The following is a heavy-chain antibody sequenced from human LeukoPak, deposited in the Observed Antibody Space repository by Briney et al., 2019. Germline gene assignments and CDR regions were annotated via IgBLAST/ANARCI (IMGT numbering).Heavy chain of an antibody. V-gene: IGHV4-4*07. CDR1: GGSISSYY. D-gene: IGHD3-22*01. CDR2: IYTSGST. CDR3: ARDLAVPYYYDSSGANDAFDI. J-gene: IGHJ3*02. Sequence: SETLSLTCTVSGGSISSYYWSWIRQPAGKGLEWIGRIYTSGSTNYNPSLKSRVTMSVDTSKNQFSLKLSSVTAADTAVYYCARDLAVPYYYDSSGANDAFDIWGQGTMVTVSS.